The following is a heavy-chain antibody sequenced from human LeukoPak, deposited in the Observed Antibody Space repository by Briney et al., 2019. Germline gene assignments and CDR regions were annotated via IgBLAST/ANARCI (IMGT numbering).Heavy chain of an antibody. V-gene: IGHV4-34*01. CDR1: GGSFSGYY. D-gene: IGHD6-19*01. Sequence: SETLSLTCAVCGGSFSGYYWSWIRQPPGKGLEWIGEINHSGSTNYNPSLKSRVTISVDTSKNQFSLKLSSVTAADTAVYYCARAGAVAGGKNAFDIWGQGTMVTVSS. J-gene: IGHJ3*02. CDR2: INHSGST. CDR3: ARAGAVAGGKNAFDI.